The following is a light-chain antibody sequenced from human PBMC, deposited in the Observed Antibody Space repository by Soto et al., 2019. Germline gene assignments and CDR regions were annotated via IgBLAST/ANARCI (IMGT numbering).Light chain of an antibody. CDR2: KAS. V-gene: IGKV1-5*03. CDR3: QQYNSHLYT. J-gene: IGKJ2*01. Sequence: DIQMTQSPSTLSASVGDRVTLTCRASQSINSWLAWYQQKPGKAPKLLIYKASSLESGVPPRFSGSGSGTEFTLTISSLQPDDFATYYCQQYNSHLYTFGQGTKLEIK. CDR1: QSINSW.